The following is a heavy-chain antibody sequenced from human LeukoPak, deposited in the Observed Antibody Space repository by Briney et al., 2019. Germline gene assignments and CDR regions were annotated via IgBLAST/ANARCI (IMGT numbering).Heavy chain of an antibody. D-gene: IGHD5-24*01. CDR3: AREATRVGGHFDN. Sequence: SETLSLTCTVSGGSISSGGFYWSWIRQFPGKGLEWIGYIYYSGSTYYNPSLKSRFTISVDTSQNQFSLKVSSVTAADTAVYYCAREATRVGGHFDNWGQGILVTVSS. J-gene: IGHJ4*02. V-gene: IGHV4-31*03. CDR1: GGSISSGGFY. CDR2: IYYSGST.